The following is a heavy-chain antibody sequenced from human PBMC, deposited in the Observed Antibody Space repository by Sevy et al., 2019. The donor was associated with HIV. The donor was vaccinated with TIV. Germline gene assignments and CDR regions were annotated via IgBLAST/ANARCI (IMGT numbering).Heavy chain of an antibody. V-gene: IGHV1-24*01. CDR2: FDPEDGET. Sequence: ASVKVSCKVSGYTLTELSMYWLRQAPGKGLEWVGSFDPEDGETVYEHNFQGRVSMTEDTSTDTAYMEVISLKFEDPAVYYCATTKDYYDSSGYPFDYWGQGTLVTVSS. D-gene: IGHD3-22*01. CDR1: GYTLTELS. J-gene: IGHJ4*02. CDR3: ATTKDYYDSSGYPFDY.